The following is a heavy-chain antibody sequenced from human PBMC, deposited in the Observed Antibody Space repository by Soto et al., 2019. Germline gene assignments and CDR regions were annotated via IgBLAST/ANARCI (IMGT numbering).Heavy chain of an antibody. Sequence: SETLSLTCTVSGGSISSGGYYWSWIRQHPGKGLEWIGYIYYSGSTYYNPSLKSRVTISVDTSKNQFSLKLSSVTAADTAVYYCARVGDVYNYYYYGMDVWGQGTTVTVSS. CDR2: IYYSGST. D-gene: IGHD1-26*01. V-gene: IGHV4-31*03. J-gene: IGHJ6*02. CDR1: GGSISSGGYY. CDR3: ARVGDVYNYYYYGMDV.